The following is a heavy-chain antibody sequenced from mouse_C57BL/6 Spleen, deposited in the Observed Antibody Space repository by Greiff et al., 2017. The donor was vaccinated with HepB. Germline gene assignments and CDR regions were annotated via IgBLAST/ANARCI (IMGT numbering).Heavy chain of an antibody. CDR3: ARGGVGYFDV. Sequence: ESGAELVKPGASVKISCKASGYAFSSYWMNWVKQRPGKGLEWIGQIYPGDGDTNYNGKFKGKATLTADKSSSTAYMQLSSLTSEDSAVYFCARGGVGYFDVWGTGTTVTVSS. CDR2: IYPGDGDT. J-gene: IGHJ1*03. CDR1: GYAFSSYW. V-gene: IGHV1-80*01.